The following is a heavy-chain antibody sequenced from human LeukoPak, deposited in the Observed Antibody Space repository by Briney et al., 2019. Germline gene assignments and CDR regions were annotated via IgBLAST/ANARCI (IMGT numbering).Heavy chain of an antibody. D-gene: IGHD3-22*01. V-gene: IGHV3-21*01. CDR2: ISSSSSYI. CDR3: ARDSSGYGGKVY. Sequence: GGSLRLSCAASGFTFSRNWMNWVRQAPGKGLEWVSSISSSSSYIYYADSVKGRFTISRDNAKNSLYLQMNSLRAEDTAVYYCARDSSGYGGKVYWGQGTLVTVSS. J-gene: IGHJ4*02. CDR1: GFTFSRNW.